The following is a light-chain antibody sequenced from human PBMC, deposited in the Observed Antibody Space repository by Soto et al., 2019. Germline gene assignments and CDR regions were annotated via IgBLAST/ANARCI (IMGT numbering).Light chain of an antibody. Sequence: DIQMTQSPSSLSASVGYRVTITCRASQSISSWLAWYQQKPGKAPKLLIYDASSLESGVPSRFSGSGSGTEFTLTISSLQPDDFATYYCQQYSTFGQGTKVDIK. CDR2: DAS. J-gene: IGKJ1*01. CDR1: QSISSW. V-gene: IGKV1-5*01. CDR3: QQYST.